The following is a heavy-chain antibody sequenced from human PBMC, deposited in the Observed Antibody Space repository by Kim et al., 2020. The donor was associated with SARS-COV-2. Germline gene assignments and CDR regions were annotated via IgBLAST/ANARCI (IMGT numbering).Heavy chain of an antibody. CDR2: TDPSDSYT. J-gene: IGHJ5*02. CDR1: GYRFTNYW. D-gene: IGHD2-15*01. CDR3: ARDRRVCSGGGCSDWLDP. Sequence: GESLKISCKGSGYRFTNYWISWVRQMPGKGLEWMGRTDPSDSYTNYNPSFQVHVTISADKSISTAYLQWSSLKASDTAIYYCARDRRVCSGGGCSDWLDPCGQGTLVTVSS. V-gene: IGHV5-10-1*01.